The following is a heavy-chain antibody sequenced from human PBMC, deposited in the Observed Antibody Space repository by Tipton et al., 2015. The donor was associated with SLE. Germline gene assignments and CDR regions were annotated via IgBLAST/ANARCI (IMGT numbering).Heavy chain of an antibody. V-gene: IGHV3-74*01. CDR1: GFTFSNAW. CDR2: IKTDDSST. Sequence: SLRLSCAGSGFTFSNAWMNWVRQAPGKGLVWVSRIKTDDSSTVYADSVKGRFTISRDNAKNTLYLQMNSLRAEDTAVYYCARAYDYSSWVDMDVWGQGITVTVSS. CDR3: ARAYDYSSWVDMDV. J-gene: IGHJ6*02. D-gene: IGHD3-22*01.